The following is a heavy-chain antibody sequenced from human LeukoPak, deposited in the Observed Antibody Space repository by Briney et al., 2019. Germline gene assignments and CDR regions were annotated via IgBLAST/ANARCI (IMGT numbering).Heavy chain of an antibody. CDR3: AREKGDSWADKTYYYDSSGYYGY. CDR1: GYSFTAFY. CDR2: IHPRSGET. D-gene: IGHD3-22*01. V-gene: IGHV1-2*02. Sequence: ASVKVSCKASGYSFTAFYIHWVRQAPGQGLEWMGWIHPRSGETNYAYKFRGRVTMTRDTSISTTYMDLGSLGSDDTAVYYCAREKGDSWADKTYYYDSSGYYGYWGQGTLVTVSS. J-gene: IGHJ4*02.